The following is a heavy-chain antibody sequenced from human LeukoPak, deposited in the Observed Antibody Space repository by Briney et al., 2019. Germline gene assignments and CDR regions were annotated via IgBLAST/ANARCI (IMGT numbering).Heavy chain of an antibody. Sequence: GGSLRLSCAASGFTFRSYAMTWVRQAPGKGLEWVSVITGSGGSTYYADSVKGRFTISRDNSKDTLYLQMNMRADDTAVYYCAKSVSGNIAAGLDHWGQGTLVTVSS. D-gene: IGHD6-13*01. CDR3: AKSVSGNIAAGLDH. CDR2: ITGSGGST. J-gene: IGHJ4*02. V-gene: IGHV3-23*01. CDR1: GFTFRSYA.